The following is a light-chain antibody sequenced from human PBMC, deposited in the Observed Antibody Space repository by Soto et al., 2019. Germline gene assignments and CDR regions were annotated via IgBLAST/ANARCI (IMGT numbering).Light chain of an antibody. CDR1: SSDVGGYDY. CDR2: DVS. V-gene: IGLV2-14*01. CDR3: SSYTSSRTVL. J-gene: IGLJ2*01. Sequence: QSALTQPASVSGSPGQSITISCTGTSSDVGGYDYVSWYQQHPGKAPKLMIYDVSARPSGVSNRFSGSKSGNTASLTISGLQAEDEADYYCSSYTSSRTVLFGGGTKLTVL.